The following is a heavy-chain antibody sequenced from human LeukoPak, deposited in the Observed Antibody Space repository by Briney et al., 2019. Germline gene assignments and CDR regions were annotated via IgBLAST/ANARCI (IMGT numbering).Heavy chain of an antibody. CDR1: GVTLCTYV. D-gene: IGHD2-21*01. CDR2: ISDDENNK. J-gene: IGHJ5*02. CDR3: TKERGRGMIGHTGTWFDP. Sequence: GGSLRHSCAPSGVTLCTYVVRGVRAAPDEGVGSGAVISDDENNKNYANTVKGLFTISRDNSKNTLYLQMNSMRRDDTAVYYCTKERGRGMIGHTGTWFDPWGQGTLVTVSS. V-gene: IGHV3-30*18.